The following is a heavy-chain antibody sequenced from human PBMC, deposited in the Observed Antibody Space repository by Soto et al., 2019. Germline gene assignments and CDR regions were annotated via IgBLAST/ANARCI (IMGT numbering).Heavy chain of an antibody. Sequence: QITLKESGPTLVKPTQTLTLTCTFSGFSLSTSGVGVGWIRQPPGKALEWLALIYWDDDKRYSPSLKSRLTITNDTSKNQVVLTMTNMDPVDTATYYCAHAIVLVPAAMTGWFDPWGQGTLVTVSS. CDR2: IYWDDDK. J-gene: IGHJ5*02. CDR1: GFSLSTSGVG. CDR3: AHAIVLVPAAMTGWFDP. D-gene: IGHD2-2*01. V-gene: IGHV2-5*02.